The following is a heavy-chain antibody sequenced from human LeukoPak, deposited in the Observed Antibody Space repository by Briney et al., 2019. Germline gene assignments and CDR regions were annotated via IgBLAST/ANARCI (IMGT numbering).Heavy chain of an antibody. CDR3: AREGYSYVIDAFDI. J-gene: IGHJ3*02. CDR1: GFTFSSYS. Sequence: PGGSLRLSCAASGFTFSSYSMNWVRQAPGKGLEWASSISSSSSYIYYADSVKGRFTISRDNAKNSLYLQMNSLRAEDTAVYYCAREGYSYVIDAFDIWGQGTMVTVSS. CDR2: ISSSSSYI. V-gene: IGHV3-21*01. D-gene: IGHD5-18*01.